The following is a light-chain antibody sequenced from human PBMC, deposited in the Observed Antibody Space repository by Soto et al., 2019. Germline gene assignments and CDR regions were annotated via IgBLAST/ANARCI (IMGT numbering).Light chain of an antibody. CDR2: AVS. CDR3: SSYTSDSSYV. J-gene: IGLJ1*01. V-gene: IGLV2-14*01. CDR1: SSDVGLYDY. Sequence: QSVVTEPASVSGSLGQSITSSCTGTSSDVGLYDYVSWYQQHPGKAPQLMIYAVSNRPSGVSNRFSASKSGNTASLFISGLQAEDEADYYCSSYTSDSSYVFGSGTKVTVL.